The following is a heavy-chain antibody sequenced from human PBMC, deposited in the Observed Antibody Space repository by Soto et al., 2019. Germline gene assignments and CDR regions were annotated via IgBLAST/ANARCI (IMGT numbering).Heavy chain of an antibody. Sequence: GGSLRLSCAASGFTFSSYAMSWVRQAPGKGLEWVSAISGSGGSTYYADSVKGRFTISRDNSKNTLYLQMNSLRAEDTAVYYCASHYDILTGLPFFDYWGQGTLVTVSS. CDR1: GFTFSSYA. D-gene: IGHD3-9*01. J-gene: IGHJ4*02. V-gene: IGHV3-23*01. CDR2: ISGSGGST. CDR3: ASHYDILTGLPFFDY.